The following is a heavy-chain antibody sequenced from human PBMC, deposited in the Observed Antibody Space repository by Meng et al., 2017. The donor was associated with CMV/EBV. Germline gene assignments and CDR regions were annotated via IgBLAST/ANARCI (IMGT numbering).Heavy chain of an antibody. Sequence: GESLQISCAASGFTFDDYAMHWVRQAPGKGLEWVSSISSSSSYIDYADSVKGRFTISRNTDKNSLYLQMNSLRAEDTAVYYCGRGGGWSSSSDWGDYYYYGMDVWGQGTTVTVSS. J-gene: IGHJ6*02. D-gene: IGHD6-6*01. V-gene: IGHV3-21*01. CDR2: ISSSSSYI. CDR3: GRGGGWSSSSDWGDYYYYGMDV. CDR1: GFTFDDYA.